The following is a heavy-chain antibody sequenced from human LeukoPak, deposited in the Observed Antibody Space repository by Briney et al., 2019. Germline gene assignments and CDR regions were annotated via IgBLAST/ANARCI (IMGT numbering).Heavy chain of an antibody. CDR3: ARWGIMYAPHPYSSSWYLDY. J-gene: IGHJ4*02. V-gene: IGHV4-34*01. D-gene: IGHD6-13*01. Sequence: PSETLSLTCAVYGGSFSGYYWSWIRQPPGKGLEWIGEINHGGSTNYNPSLKSRVTISVDTSKNQFSLKLSSVTAADTAVYYCARWGIMYAPHPYSSSWYLDYWGQGTLVTVSS. CDR1: GGSFSGYY. CDR2: INHGGST.